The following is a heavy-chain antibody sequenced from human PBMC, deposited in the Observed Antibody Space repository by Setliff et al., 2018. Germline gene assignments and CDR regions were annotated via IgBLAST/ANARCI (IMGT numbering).Heavy chain of an antibody. CDR2: XXXXXXX. V-gene: IGHV4-38-2*01. D-gene: IGHD3-3*01. CDR3: ASPRRDDLDSPFDAFDL. J-gene: IGHJ3*01. Sequence: SETLSLTXDVSGISITSGHYWGWIRQSPGXGXXXXXXXXXXXXXXXXXXXXXXXXISLDASKNQYSLRLSSVTAADTAVYYCASPRRDDLDSPFDAFDLWGQGTKVTVSS. CDR1: GISITSGHY.